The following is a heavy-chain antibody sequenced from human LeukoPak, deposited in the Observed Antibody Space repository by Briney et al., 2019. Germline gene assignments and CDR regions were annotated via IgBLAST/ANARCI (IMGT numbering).Heavy chain of an antibody. J-gene: IGHJ5*02. D-gene: IGHD1-7*01. CDR2: INHSGST. V-gene: IGHV4-34*01. Sequence: PSETLSLTCAVYGGSFSGYYWSWIRQPPGKGLEWIGEINHSGSTNYNPSLKSRVTISVDTSKNHFSLKLSSVTAADTAVYYCARGHGYNWSYREHNWFDPWGQGTLVTVSS. CDR1: GGSFSGYY. CDR3: ARGHGYNWSYREHNWFDP.